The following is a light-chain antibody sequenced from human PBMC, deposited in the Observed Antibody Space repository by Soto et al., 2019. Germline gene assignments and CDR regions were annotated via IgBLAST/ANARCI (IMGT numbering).Light chain of an antibody. CDR3: QSYDNSLSGWV. CDR2: ANN. J-gene: IGLJ3*02. V-gene: IGLV1-40*01. CDR1: TSNIGAGYD. Sequence: QSVLTQPPSLSGAPGQRVTIPCTGSTSNIGAGYDVHWYQQVPGTAPKLLIYANNHRPSGVPDRFSGSKSGTSATLAITGLQAEDETDYYCQSYDNSLSGWVFGGGTKVTVL.